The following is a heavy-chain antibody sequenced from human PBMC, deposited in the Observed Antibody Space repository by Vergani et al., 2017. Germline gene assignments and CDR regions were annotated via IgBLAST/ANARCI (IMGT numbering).Heavy chain of an antibody. CDR1: GFTLSSYG. CDR2: IRSDESRR. Sequence: QVQLVESGGGVVQPGGSLRLSCAASGFTLSSYGMHWVRQAPGKGLEWVASIRSDESRRYYGDSMEGPFTISRDNSKNTLYLQMKSLRPEDTAVYYCAKEGGGYCSGGTCYPEYWGQGTLVIVSS. D-gene: IGHD2-15*01. V-gene: IGHV3-30*02. J-gene: IGHJ4*02. CDR3: AKEGGGYCSGGTCYPEY.